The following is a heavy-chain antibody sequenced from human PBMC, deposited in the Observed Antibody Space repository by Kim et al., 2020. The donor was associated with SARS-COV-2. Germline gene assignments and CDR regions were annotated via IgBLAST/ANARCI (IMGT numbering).Heavy chain of an antibody. V-gene: IGHV4-31*03. J-gene: IGHJ4*02. CDR3: ARGQTLQSMVRGPMDYFDY. D-gene: IGHD3-10*01. Sequence: SETLSLTCTVSGGSISSGGYYWSWIRQHPGKGLEWIGYIYYSGSTYYNPSLKSRVTISVDTSKNQFSLKLSSVTAADTAVYYCARGQTLQSMVRGPMDYFDYWGQGTLVTVSS. CDR2: IYYSGST. CDR1: GGSISSGGYY.